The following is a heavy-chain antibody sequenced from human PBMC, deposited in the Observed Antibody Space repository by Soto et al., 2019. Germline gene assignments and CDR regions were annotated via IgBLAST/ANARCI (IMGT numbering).Heavy chain of an antibody. CDR1: GYTFTSYG. J-gene: IGHJ6*02. V-gene: IGHV1-18*01. CDR3: ARVPLNLRYFDWVYYYYGMDV. D-gene: IGHD3-9*01. CDR2: ISAYNGNT. Sequence: QVQLVQSGAEVKKPGASVKVSCKASGYTFTSYGISWVRQAPGQGLEWMGWISAYNGNTNYAQKLQGRVTMTTDTSTSAAYMELRSLRSDDTAVYYCARVPLNLRYFDWVYYYYGMDVWGQGTTVTVSS.